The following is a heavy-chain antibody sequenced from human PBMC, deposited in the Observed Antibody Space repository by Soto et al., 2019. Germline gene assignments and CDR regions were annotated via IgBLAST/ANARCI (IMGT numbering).Heavy chain of an antibody. CDR3: AREMVRGRYGMDV. D-gene: IGHD3-10*01. Sequence: PSETLSLTCTVSGGSISSSSYYWSWIRQPPGKGLEWIGYIYYSGSTYYNPSLKSRVTISVDTSKNQFSLKLSSVTAADTAVYYCAREMVRGRYGMDVWGQGTTVTVSS. CDR1: GGSISSSSYY. J-gene: IGHJ6*02. V-gene: IGHV4-30-4*01. CDR2: IYYSGST.